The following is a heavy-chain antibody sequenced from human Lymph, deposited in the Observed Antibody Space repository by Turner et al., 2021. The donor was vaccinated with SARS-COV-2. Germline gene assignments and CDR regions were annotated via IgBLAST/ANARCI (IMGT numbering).Heavy chain of an antibody. CDR2: NIPILRIA. V-gene: IGHV1-69*10. Sequence: QVQLVQSGAEVKKPGSSVKVSCKASGGPFSSYAISWVRQAPGQGLEWMGGNIPILRIATYAQKFQGRVKITADKSTSTAYMELSSLRSEDTAVFYCARVVGGFGELGYYYYYGMDVWGQGTTVTVSS. D-gene: IGHD3-10*01. CDR1: GGPFSSYA. CDR3: ARVVGGFGELGYYYYYGMDV. J-gene: IGHJ6*02.